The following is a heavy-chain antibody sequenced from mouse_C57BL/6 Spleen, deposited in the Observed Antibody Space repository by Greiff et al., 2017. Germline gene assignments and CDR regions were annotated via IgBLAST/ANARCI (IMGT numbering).Heavy chain of an antibody. CDR1: GYAFSSSW. CDR3: ARSDSSGGFAY. Sequence: VQLQQSGPELVKPGASVKISCKASGYAFSSSWMNWVKQRSGKGLEWIGRIYPGDGDTNYNGKFKGKATLTADKSSSTAYMQLSSLTSEDSAVYFCARSDSSGGFAYWGQGTLVTVSA. V-gene: IGHV1-82*01. CDR2: IYPGDGDT. J-gene: IGHJ3*01. D-gene: IGHD3-2*02.